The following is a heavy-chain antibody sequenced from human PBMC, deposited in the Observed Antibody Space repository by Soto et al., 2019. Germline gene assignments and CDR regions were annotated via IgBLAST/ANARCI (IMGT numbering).Heavy chain of an antibody. J-gene: IGHJ3*01. V-gene: IGHV4-31*11. CDR2: ISYFGAT. D-gene: IGHD4-17*01. CDR1: GKSIRSAGYY. Sequence: QVQLQETGPGLVKPSQTLSLTCGVSGKSIRSAGYYWTWIRQRPGKGLEWIGHISYFGATHYSPSLTSRVTISLDPSKNQFSLELTSVKAADTAVYYCATSPPGDNDAFDVWGQGTLVSVSS. CDR3: ATSPPGDNDAFDV.